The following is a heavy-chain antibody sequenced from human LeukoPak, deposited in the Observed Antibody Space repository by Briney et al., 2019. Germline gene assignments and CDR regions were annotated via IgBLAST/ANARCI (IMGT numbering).Heavy chain of an antibody. CDR2: IYYSGST. D-gene: IGHD3-22*01. Sequence: SETLSLTCTVSGDSLTTSSYYWGWIRQPPGKGLEWIGNIYYSGSTYYNPSLKSRVTISVDTPKNQYSLWLSSVTAADTAVYYCARLETYDSTLDYWGQGTLVIVSS. CDR1: GDSLTTSSYY. J-gene: IGHJ4*02. CDR3: ARLETYDSTLDY. V-gene: IGHV4-39*01.